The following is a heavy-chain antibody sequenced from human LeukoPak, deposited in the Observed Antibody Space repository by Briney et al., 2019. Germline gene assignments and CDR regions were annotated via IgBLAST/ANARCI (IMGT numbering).Heavy chain of an antibody. D-gene: IGHD3-10*01. Sequence: SETLSLTCTVSGGSLSSYYWSWIRQPPGKGLEWIGYIYYSGSTNYNPSLKSRVTISVDTSKNQFSLKLSSVTAADTAVYYCARGDGSGSILLDYWGQGTLVTVSS. CDR2: IYYSGST. CDR1: GGSLSSYY. CDR3: ARGDGSGSILLDY. J-gene: IGHJ4*02. V-gene: IGHV4-59*01.